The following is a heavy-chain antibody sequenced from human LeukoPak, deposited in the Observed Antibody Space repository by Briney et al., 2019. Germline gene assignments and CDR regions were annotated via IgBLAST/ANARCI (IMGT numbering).Heavy chain of an antibody. CDR3: ARGFELDC. CDR2: IKQEGSEK. V-gene: IGHV3-7*01. CDR1: GFTFSSYG. J-gene: IGHJ4*02. Sequence: GGSLRLSCEASGFTFSSYGIHWVRQAPGKGLEWVANIKQEGSEKYYVGSVKGRFTISRDDARNSLYLQMNSLRAEDTAVYFCARGFELDCWGQVTLVTVSS.